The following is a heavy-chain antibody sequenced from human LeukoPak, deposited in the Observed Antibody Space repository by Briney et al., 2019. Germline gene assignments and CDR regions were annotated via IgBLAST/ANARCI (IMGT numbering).Heavy chain of an antibody. J-gene: IGHJ4*02. Sequence: GASVKVSCKASGYTFTSYYMHWVRQAPGQGLEWMGIINPSGGSTSYAQKFQGRVTMTRDTSTSTVYMELSSLRSEDTAAYYCGVYCSSTSCYDYWGQGTLVTVSS. CDR3: GVYCSSTSCYDY. CDR1: GYTFTSYY. CDR2: INPSGGST. V-gene: IGHV1-46*01. D-gene: IGHD2-2*01.